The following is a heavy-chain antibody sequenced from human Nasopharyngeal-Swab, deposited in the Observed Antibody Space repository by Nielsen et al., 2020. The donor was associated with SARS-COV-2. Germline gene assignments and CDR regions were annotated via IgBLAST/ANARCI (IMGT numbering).Heavy chain of an antibody. CDR2: IAYDGSNK. CDR3: ASGRGGSYFSYFEY. D-gene: IGHD1-26*01. Sequence: GESLKISCAASGFTFSSYAMNWVRQAPGKGLEWVAVIAYDGSNKYYADSVKGRFTISRDNSKNTLYLQMNSLRSEDTAVYYCASGRGGSYFSYFEYWGQGTLVTVSS. V-gene: IGHV3-30*04. J-gene: IGHJ4*02. CDR1: GFTFSSYA.